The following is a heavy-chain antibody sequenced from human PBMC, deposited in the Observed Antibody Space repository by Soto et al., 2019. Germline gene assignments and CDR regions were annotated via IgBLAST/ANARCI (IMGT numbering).Heavy chain of an antibody. Sequence: GASMEVSCKGSGYTFTSFDINWVRQATGQRVEWMGWMNPNSGNTGYAQKFQGRVTMTRNTSISTAYMELSSLRPEDTAVYYCARVPDIAVAGRSVHAFDIWGQGTMVTVSS. CDR2: MNPNSGNT. D-gene: IGHD6-19*01. CDR3: ARVPDIAVAGRSVHAFDI. J-gene: IGHJ3*02. CDR1: GYTFTSFD. V-gene: IGHV1-8*01.